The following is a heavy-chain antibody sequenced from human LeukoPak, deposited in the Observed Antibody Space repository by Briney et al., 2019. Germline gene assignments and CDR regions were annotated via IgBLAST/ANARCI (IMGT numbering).Heavy chain of an antibody. D-gene: IGHD3-16*01. Sequence: ASVKVSCKASGGTFSSYAISWVRQAPGQGLEWMGGIIPIFGTANYAQKFQGRVTITADKSTSTAYMELSSLRSDDTAVYYCARDWGRTTPIYYYYYYMDVWGKGTTVTVSS. J-gene: IGHJ6*03. CDR2: IIPIFGTA. CDR1: GGTFSSYA. V-gene: IGHV1-69*06. CDR3: ARDWGRTTPIYYYYYYMDV.